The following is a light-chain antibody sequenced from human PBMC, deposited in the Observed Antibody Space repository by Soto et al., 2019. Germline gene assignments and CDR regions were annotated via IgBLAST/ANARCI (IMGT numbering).Light chain of an antibody. V-gene: IGKV1-5*01. CDR3: QKYNSAPLT. CDR1: QSISIR. Sequence: DIQMTQSPCILSASVGDSVTISCRASQSISIRLAWYQQQPGKAPKLLIFDVSTLESGVPSRFSGSRSGTEFTLTISSLQPDDVAAYYCQKYNSAPLTFGGGTRLE. CDR2: DVS. J-gene: IGKJ5*01.